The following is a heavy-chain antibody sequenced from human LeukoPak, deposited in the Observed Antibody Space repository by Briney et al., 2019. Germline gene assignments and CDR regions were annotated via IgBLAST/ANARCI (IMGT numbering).Heavy chain of an antibody. D-gene: IGHD3-10*01. CDR1: GGSFSGYY. J-gene: IGHJ5*02. Sequence: SETLSLTCAVYGGSFSGYYWSWIRQPPGKGLEWIGEINHSGSTNYNPSLKSRVTISVDESKNQFSLKLSSVTAADTAVYYCARTGIYKEWFGELLAYNWFDPWGQGTLVTVSS. V-gene: IGHV4-34*01. CDR2: INHSGST. CDR3: ARTGIYKEWFGELLAYNWFDP.